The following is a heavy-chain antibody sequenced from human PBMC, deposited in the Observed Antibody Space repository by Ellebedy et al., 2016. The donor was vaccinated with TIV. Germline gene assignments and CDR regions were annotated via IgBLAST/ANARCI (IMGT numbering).Heavy chain of an antibody. D-gene: IGHD3-22*01. CDR2: IGSRTYIV. CDR1: GFTFSTYS. Sequence: GESLKISCAASGFTFSTYSMNWVRQAPGKGLEWVSYIGSRTYIVYYADSVKGRFTISRDNYKDTLYLHMNSLSAEDTAVYYCARAGIYYDAGEYLRIDYWGQGTLVTVSS. V-gene: IGHV3-48*01. CDR3: ARAGIYYDAGEYLRIDY. J-gene: IGHJ4*02.